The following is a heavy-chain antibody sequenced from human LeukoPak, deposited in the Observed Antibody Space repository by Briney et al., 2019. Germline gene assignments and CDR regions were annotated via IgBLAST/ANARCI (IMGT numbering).Heavy chain of an antibody. CDR1: GCTSSSYA. V-gene: IGHV1-69*13. Sequence: GASVKVSCKASGCTSSSYAISWVRQAPGQGLEWMGGIIPIFGTANYAQKFQGRVTITADESTTTAYMELSSLRSEDTAVYYCARGAGKYIDSSLDYWGRGTLVTVSS. D-gene: IGHD3-10*01. J-gene: IGHJ4*02. CDR2: IIPIFGTA. CDR3: ARGAGKYIDSSLDY.